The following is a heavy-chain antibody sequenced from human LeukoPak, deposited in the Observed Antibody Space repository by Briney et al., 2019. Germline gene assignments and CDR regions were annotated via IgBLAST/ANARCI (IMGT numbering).Heavy chain of an antibody. Sequence: SETLSLTCSVSGCSISSSSYYWGWIRQPPGKGLEWIGSIYYSGSTYYNPSLKSRVTIFVDTSKNHFSLKLSSVTAADTAVYYCARHWGSTSSGVDYWGQGTLVTVSS. CDR3: ARHWGSTSSGVDY. D-gene: IGHD2-2*01. CDR2: IYYSGST. V-gene: IGHV4-39*01. J-gene: IGHJ4*02. CDR1: GCSISSSSYY.